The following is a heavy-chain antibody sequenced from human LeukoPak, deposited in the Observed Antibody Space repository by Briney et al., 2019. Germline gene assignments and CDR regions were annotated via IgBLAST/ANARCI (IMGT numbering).Heavy chain of an antibody. V-gene: IGHV3-15*01. CDR3: TTIWFGELSLYYYYMDV. D-gene: IGHD3-10*01. J-gene: IGHJ6*03. CDR1: GFTFSSAW. Sequence: GGSLRLSCAASGFTFSSAWMSWVRQAPGKGLEWVGRIKSKTDGGTTDYAAPVKGRFTISRDDSKNTLYLQMNSLKTEDTAVYYCTTIWFGELSLYYYYMDVWGKGTTVTVSS. CDR2: IKSKTDGGTT.